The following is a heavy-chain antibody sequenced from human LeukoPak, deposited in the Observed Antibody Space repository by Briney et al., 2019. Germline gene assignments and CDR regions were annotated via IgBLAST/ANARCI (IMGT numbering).Heavy chain of an antibody. Sequence: GGSLRLSCAASRFPFSSYAMHWVRQAPGKGLEWVAFIRYDGSNKYYADSVKGRFTISRDNSKNTLYLQMNSLRAEDTAVYYCAKFSGTIETIDYWGQGTLVTVSS. D-gene: IGHD1-1*01. V-gene: IGHV3-30*02. CDR3: AKFSGTIETIDY. CDR2: IRYDGSNK. J-gene: IGHJ4*02. CDR1: RFPFSSYA.